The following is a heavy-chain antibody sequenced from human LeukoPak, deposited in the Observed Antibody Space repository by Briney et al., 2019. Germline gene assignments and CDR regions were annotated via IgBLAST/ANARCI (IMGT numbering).Heavy chain of an antibody. D-gene: IGHD5-24*01. CDR2: IWYDGSNK. Sequence: GGSLRLSCAASGFTFSSYGMHWVRQAPGKGLEWVAVIWYDGSNKYYADSVKGRFTISRDNSKNTLYLQMNSLRAEDTAVYYCARDQAWLQYLSAFDLWGQGTMVTVSS. CDR3: ARDQAWLQYLSAFDL. V-gene: IGHV3-33*01. CDR1: GFTFSSYG. J-gene: IGHJ3*01.